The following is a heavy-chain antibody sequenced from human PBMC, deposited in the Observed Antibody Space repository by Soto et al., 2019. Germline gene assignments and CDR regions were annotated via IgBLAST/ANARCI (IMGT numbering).Heavy chain of an antibody. Sequence: QVQLQESGPGLVRPSQTLSLTCTVSNGSISSGHYYWTWFRQPPGKALVWIGYIHYSGSTYYNPSLETRLTLSVDTSKNQLSLRLASVTAADTAVYYCARTITVLEAIIENAFDIWGQGTMVTVSS. J-gene: IGHJ3*02. V-gene: IGHV4-30-4*01. CDR2: IHYSGST. CDR1: NGSISSGHYY. D-gene: IGHD3-10*01. CDR3: ARTITVLEAIIENAFDI.